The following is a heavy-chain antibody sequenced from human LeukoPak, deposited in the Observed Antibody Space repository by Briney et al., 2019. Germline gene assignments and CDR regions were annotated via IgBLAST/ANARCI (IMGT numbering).Heavy chain of an antibody. CDR1: GGSISSTNW. V-gene: IGHV4-4*02. CDR3: VRFQTGTMWCY. J-gene: IGHJ4*02. Sequence: SETLSLTCAVSGGSISSTNWWSWVRQPPGKGLEWIGEIYHSGSTNYNPSLKSRVTISVDKSKNHFSLKLSSVTAADTGTYHCVRFQTGTMWCYWGQGALVTVSS. CDR2: IYHSGST. D-gene: IGHD1-1*01.